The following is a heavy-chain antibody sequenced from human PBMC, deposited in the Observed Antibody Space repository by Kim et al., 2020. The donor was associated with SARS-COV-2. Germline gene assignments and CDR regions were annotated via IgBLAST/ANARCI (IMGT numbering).Heavy chain of an antibody. CDR3: ARGHPYVWSFDL. CDR2: IYYSGST. Sequence: SETLSLTCTVSGGSVSSGSYYWSWIRQPPGKGLEWIGYIYYSGSTNYNPSLKSRVTISVDTSKNQFSLKLSSVTAADTAVYYCARGHPYVWSFDLWGPGT. V-gene: IGHV4-61*01. D-gene: IGHD3-10*02. J-gene: IGHJ2*01. CDR1: GGSVSSGSYY.